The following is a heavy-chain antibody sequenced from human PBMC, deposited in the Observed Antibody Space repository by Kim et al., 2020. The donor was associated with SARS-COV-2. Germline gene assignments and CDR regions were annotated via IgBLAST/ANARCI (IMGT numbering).Heavy chain of an antibody. CDR2: MTNGGDT. V-gene: IGHV3-23*01. J-gene: IGHJ4*02. CDR3: AKEVSRIATPYFDS. D-gene: IGHD2-21*01. Sequence: GGSLRLSCAASGFTFSDYAMSWVRQTPEKGLERVSGMTNGGDTYFADFVKGRFTISRDSSKSTLYLQMNNLMAEDTATYYCAKEVSRIATPYFDSWGQGTLVTVSS. CDR1: GFTFSDYA.